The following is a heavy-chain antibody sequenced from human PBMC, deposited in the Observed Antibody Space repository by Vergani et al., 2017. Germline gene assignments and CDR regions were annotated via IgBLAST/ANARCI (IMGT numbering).Heavy chain of an antibody. V-gene: IGHV3-9*01. D-gene: IGHD3-16*01. J-gene: IGHJ3*01. Sequence: EVDLVESGGGLAQPGGSLRLSCEASGITFWKFGMHWVRQGPGKGLEWVSGISWTSGAVDYADSVRGRFTISRDNAKNSLFLEMNSLRFEETAVYFCTKGSVYYHYSAGHGYDQYTGFDLWGQGTLVTVSS. CDR1: GITFWKFG. CDR2: ISWTSGAV. CDR3: TKGSVYYHYSAGHGYDQYTGFDL.